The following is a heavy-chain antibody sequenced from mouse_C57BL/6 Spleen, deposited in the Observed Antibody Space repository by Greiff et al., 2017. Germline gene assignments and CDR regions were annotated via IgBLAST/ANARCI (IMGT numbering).Heavy chain of an antibody. V-gene: IGHV1-54*01. Sequence: VKLMESGAELVRPGTSVKVSCKASGYAFTNYLIEWVKQRPGQGLEWIGVIHPGSGGTNYNEKFKGKATLTADKSSSTAYMQLSSLPSEDSAVYFCARGGAYYYGSSLWYFDVWGTGTTVTVSS. J-gene: IGHJ1*03. CDR2: IHPGSGGT. CDR1: GYAFTNYL. D-gene: IGHD1-1*01. CDR3: ARGGAYYYGSSLWYFDV.